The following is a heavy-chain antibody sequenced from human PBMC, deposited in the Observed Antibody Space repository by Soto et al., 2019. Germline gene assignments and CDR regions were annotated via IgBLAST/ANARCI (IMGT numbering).Heavy chain of an antibody. CDR3: AREGIAVAGIDY. J-gene: IGHJ4*02. Sequence: QVQLVQSGAEVKKPGYSVKVSCKASGGTFSSYAISWVRQAPGQGLEWMGGIIPIFGTANYAQKFQGRVTITADESTSTADMELSSLRSEDTAVYYGAREGIAVAGIDYWGQGTLVTVSS. CDR1: GGTFSSYA. V-gene: IGHV1-69*01. CDR2: IIPIFGTA. D-gene: IGHD6-19*01.